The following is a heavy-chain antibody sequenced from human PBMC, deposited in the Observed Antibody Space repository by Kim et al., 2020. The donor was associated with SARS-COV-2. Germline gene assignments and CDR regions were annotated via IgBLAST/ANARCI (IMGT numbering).Heavy chain of an antibody. CDR1: GYSFTSYW. V-gene: IGHV5-51*01. D-gene: IGHD6-13*01. CDR2: IYPGDSDT. Sequence: GESLKISCKGSGYSFTSYWIGWVRQMPGKGLEWMGIIYPGDSDTRYSPSFQGQVTISADKSISTADLQWSSLKASDTAMDYCARHSSSCSQLYYYYYGMDVWGQGTPVTSSS. CDR3: ARHSSSCSQLYYYYYGMDV. J-gene: IGHJ6*02.